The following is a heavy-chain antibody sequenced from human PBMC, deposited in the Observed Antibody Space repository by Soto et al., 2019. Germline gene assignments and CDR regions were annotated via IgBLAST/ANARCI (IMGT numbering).Heavy chain of an antibody. V-gene: IGHV1-8*01. CDR3: ARGYDFWSGYYGYYYYYGMDV. J-gene: IGHJ6*02. CDR2: MSPNSGNT. Sequence: SVKFSCKASGYTFTSYDISRGRQDTGQRLEGMRWMSPNSGNTGYAQKFQGRVTMTRNTSISTAYMELSSLRSEDTAVYYCARGYDFWSGYYGYYYYYGMDVWGQGTTGTVSS. D-gene: IGHD3-3*01. CDR1: GYTFTSYD.